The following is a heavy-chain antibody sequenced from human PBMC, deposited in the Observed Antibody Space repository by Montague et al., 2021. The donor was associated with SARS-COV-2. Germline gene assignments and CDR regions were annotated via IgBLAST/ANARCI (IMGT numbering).Heavy chain of an antibody. Sequence: SLRLSCAASGFTFSAYAMSWVRQAPGKGLEWVSSVFASGSGTYYADSVKGRFTISSDNSKSTLFLQMSSLRAEDTSIYYCARNPTVSGMPATISWYFDLWGRGTLVTASS. J-gene: IGHJ2*01. CDR3: ARNPTVSGMPATISWYFDL. CDR1: GFTFSAYA. V-gene: IGHV3-23*03. D-gene: IGHD1-26*01. CDR2: VFASGSGT.